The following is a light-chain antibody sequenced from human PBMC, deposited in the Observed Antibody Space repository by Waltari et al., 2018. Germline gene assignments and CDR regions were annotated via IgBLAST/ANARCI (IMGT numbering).Light chain of an antibody. CDR2: DVS. CDR1: SSDVGSYNR. Sequence: QSALTQPPSVSGSPGQSVTIPCTGTSSDVGSYNRVSWYQPPPRTAPKPMLYDVSNRPDGGPDRFSGSKSGNTAFLTISGLQAEDEADYYCSSYTSSSTPVFGGGTKLTVL. CDR3: SSYTSSSTPV. V-gene: IGLV2-18*02. J-gene: IGLJ2*01.